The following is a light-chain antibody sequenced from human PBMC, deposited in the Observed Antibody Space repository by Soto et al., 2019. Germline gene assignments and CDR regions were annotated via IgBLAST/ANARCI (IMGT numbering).Light chain of an antibody. CDR2: GAS. CDR3: QQYIGWTRT. J-gene: IGKJ1*01. V-gene: IGKV3-15*01. CDR1: QSVIYD. Sequence: EIVLTQSPATLSVSPGERVTLSCRASQSVIYDLAWYQQKPGQAPRLLVYGASTRATDAPPRFRGSGSGTDFSLTISSLQSEDIATYYGQQYIGWTRTFGQGSRIEIK.